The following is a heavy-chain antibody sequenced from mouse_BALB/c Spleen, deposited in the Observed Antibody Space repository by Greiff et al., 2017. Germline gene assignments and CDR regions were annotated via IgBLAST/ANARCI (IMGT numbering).Heavy chain of an antibody. J-gene: IGHJ3*01. CDR1: GFSLTGYG. Sequence: QVQLQQSGPGLVAPSQTLSISCPASGFSLTGYGVNWVRQPPGKGLEWLGMIWGDGSTDYNSALKARLSISKDNSNSQVFLKMNSLQTDDTARYYCAREDWLRPFAYWGQGTLVTVSA. CDR2: IWGDGST. D-gene: IGHD1-2*01. CDR3: AREDWLRPFAY. V-gene: IGHV2-6-7*01.